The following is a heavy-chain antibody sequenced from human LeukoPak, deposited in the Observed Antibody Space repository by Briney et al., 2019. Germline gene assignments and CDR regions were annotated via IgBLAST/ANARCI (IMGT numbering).Heavy chain of an antibody. CDR1: GGSISSSSYY. J-gene: IGHJ4*02. V-gene: IGHV4-39*01. Sequence: SETLSLTCTVSGGSISSSSYYWGWIRQPPGKGLEWIGSIYYSESTYYNPSLKSRVTISVDTSKNQFSLKLSSVTAADTAVYYCARSYPYDSSGYYPVTFDYWGQGTLVTVSS. CDR3: ARSYPYDSSGYYPVTFDY. CDR2: IYYSEST. D-gene: IGHD3-22*01.